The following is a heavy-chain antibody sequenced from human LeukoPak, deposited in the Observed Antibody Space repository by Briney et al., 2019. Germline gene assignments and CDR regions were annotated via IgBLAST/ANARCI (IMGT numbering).Heavy chain of an antibody. V-gene: IGHV3-23*01. CDR3: AKQIVVVLYGMDV. Sequence: PGGSLRLYCAASGFTFSSYAMSWVRQAPGKGLEWVSAISGSGGSTYYADSVKGRFTISRDNSKNTLYLQMNSLRAEDTAVYYCAKQIVVVLYGMDVWGQGTTVTVSS. D-gene: IGHD3-22*01. CDR2: ISGSGGST. CDR1: GFTFSSYA. J-gene: IGHJ6*02.